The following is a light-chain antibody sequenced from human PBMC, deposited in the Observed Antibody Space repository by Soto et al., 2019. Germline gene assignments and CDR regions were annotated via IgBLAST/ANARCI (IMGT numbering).Light chain of an antibody. V-gene: IGKV4-1*01. CDR3: QQYYSTPWT. CDR1: QNVLYSSNKNY. Sequence: IVMTQSPDSLAVSLGETATINCTSSQNVLYSSNKNYLAWFQQKPGQPPKLLIYWASTRESGVPDRFSGSGSGTDFTLTISSLQAEDVAVYYCQQYYSTPWTFGQGTKVEIK. CDR2: WAS. J-gene: IGKJ1*01.